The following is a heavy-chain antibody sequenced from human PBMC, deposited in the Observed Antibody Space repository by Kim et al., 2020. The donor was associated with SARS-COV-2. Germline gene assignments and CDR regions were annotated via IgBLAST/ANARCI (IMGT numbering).Heavy chain of an antibody. D-gene: IGHD6-13*01. Sequence: SETLSLTCTVSAGSISSSSYYWGWIRQPPGKGLEWIGSIYYSGSTYYNPSLKSRVTISVDTSKNQFSLKLSSVTAADTAVYYCARQGESGISSSWYRTPVFFDYWCQGTLVTVSS. V-gene: IGHV4-39*01. CDR3: ARQGESGISSSWYRTPVFFDY. CDR1: AGSISSSSYY. CDR2: IYYSGST. J-gene: IGHJ4*02.